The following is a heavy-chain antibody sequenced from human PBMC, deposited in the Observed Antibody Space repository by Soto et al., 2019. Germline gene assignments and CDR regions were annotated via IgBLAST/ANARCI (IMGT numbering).Heavy chain of an antibody. D-gene: IGHD2-21*02. CDR1: GDTFADYY. Sequence: QVQLVQSGAEVKKPGASVKVSCKASGDTFADYYIHWVRQAPGQGLEWMGTVNPSGGHTTYAQHFLGRMTMTRDTSTSTLYMELTSLTSEDTAIYYCARGGHVVVVTAALDYWGQGTLVTVSS. V-gene: IGHV1-46*01. CDR2: VNPSGGHT. J-gene: IGHJ4*02. CDR3: ARGGHVVVVTAALDY.